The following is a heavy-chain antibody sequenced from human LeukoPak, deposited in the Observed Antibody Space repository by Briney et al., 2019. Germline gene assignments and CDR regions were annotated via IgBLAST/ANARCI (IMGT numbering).Heavy chain of an antibody. Sequence: GGSLRLSCAASGFTFDNYAMNWVRQVPGKGLEWISLISWNSGTIGYADSVKGRFTISRDNSKNTLYLQMNSLRAEDTAVYYCARDLMSFDYWGQGTLVTVSS. CDR1: GFTFDNYA. J-gene: IGHJ4*02. CDR3: ARDLMSFDY. V-gene: IGHV3-9*01. CDR2: ISWNSGTI.